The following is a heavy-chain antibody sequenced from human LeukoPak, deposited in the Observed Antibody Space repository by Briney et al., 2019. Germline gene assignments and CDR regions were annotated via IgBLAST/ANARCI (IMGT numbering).Heavy chain of an antibody. V-gene: IGHV3-21*01. CDR2: ISSTSNYM. CDR1: GFTFNTYS. J-gene: IGHJ3*02. Sequence: GGSLRLSCAASGFTFNTYSMNWVRQAPGKGLEWVSSISSTSNYMSHADAVKGRFTISRDNAKSSLFLQMNSLRVEDTAVYYCAPLGVLISGYRAFDIWGQGTMVAVSS. CDR3: APLGVLISGYRAFDI. D-gene: IGHD3-3*01.